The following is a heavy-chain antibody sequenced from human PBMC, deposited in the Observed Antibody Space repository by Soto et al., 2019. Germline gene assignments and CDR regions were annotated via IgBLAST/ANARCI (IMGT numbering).Heavy chain of an antibody. CDR2: IIPYLRKS. D-gene: IGHD3-22*01. Sequence: SVKVSCKASGGTFSSYTINWVRQAPGQGLEWMGRIIPYLRKSNYAQKFQGRVTITVDKTASTVYMELTSLRSEDTAVYYCARAPKPPSFYDSSDYYAELDSWG. CDR3: ARAPKPPSFYDSSDYYAELDS. J-gene: IGHJ5*01. V-gene: IGHV1-69*08. CDR1: GGTFSSYT.